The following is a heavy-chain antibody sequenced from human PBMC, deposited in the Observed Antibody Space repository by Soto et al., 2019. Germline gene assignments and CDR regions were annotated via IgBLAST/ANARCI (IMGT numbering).Heavy chain of an antibody. CDR1: GVTFSSYA. V-gene: IGHV1-69*06. Sequence: VASVKVSCKASGVTFSSYAISWVRQAPGQGLEWMGGIIPIFGTANYAQKFQGRVTITADKSTSTAYMELSSLRSEDTAVYYCARDFVGYYGSGSYHYWGQGTLVTVSS. CDR3: ARDFVGYYGSGSYHY. D-gene: IGHD3-10*01. J-gene: IGHJ4*02. CDR2: IIPIFGTA.